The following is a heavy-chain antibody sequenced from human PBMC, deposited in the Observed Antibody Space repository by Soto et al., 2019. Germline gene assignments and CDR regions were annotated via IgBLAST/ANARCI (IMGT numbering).Heavy chain of an antibody. Sequence: ASVKVSCKASGYTFTGYYMHWVRQAPGQGLEWMGWINPNSGGANYAQKFQGWVTMTRDTSISTAYMELSRLRSDDTAVYYCARERIAAVYSWARYAFDIWGQGTMVPVSS. CDR2: INPNSGGA. J-gene: IGHJ3*02. D-gene: IGHD6-13*01. CDR1: GYTFTGYY. CDR3: ARERIAAVYSWARYAFDI. V-gene: IGHV1-2*04.